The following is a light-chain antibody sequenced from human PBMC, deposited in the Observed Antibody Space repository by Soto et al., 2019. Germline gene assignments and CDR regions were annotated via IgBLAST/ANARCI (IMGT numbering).Light chain of an antibody. CDR3: LQYTSYPMT. J-gene: IGKJ1*01. Sequence: DIQMTQSPSSLPASVGDSVTITCRASQGIGDGLGWFQQKPGKAPKRLMYAASTLQSGVPSRFSGSRSGTEFTLTINNLQPEDFATYFCLQYTSYPMTFGQGTKLEIK. V-gene: IGKV1-17*02. CDR1: QGIGDG. CDR2: AAS.